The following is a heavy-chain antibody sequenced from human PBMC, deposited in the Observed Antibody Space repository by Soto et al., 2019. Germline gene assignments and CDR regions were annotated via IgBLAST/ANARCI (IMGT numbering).Heavy chain of an antibody. CDR2: MSHSGGT. D-gene: IGHD1-1*01. V-gene: IGHV4-34*01. J-gene: IGHJ3*02. CDR3: ARVERGTATTVVDAFDI. Sequence: QVQLQQWGAGLLKPSETLSLTCAVYGGFVSSGSYYWSWIRQPPGKGLEWIGEMSHSGGTHFNPSLKSRVTISVATSKNKFSLKMSYVTAADTALYYCARVERGTATTVVDAFDIWGPGTMITVSS. CDR1: GGFVSSGSYY.